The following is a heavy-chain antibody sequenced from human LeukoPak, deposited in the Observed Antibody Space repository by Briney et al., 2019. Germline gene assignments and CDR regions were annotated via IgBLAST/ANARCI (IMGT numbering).Heavy chain of an antibody. V-gene: IGHV4-38-2*02. D-gene: IGHD6-13*01. Sequence: SETLSLTCTVSGYSISSGYYWGWIRQPPGTGLEWIGSIYHSGSTHYNSSLKSRVTISIDTSKNQFSLRLRSVTAADTAVYYCASNQGIAAGGGLDHWGQGTLVTVSS. J-gene: IGHJ4*02. CDR2: IYHSGST. CDR3: ASNQGIAAGGGLDH. CDR1: GYSISSGYY.